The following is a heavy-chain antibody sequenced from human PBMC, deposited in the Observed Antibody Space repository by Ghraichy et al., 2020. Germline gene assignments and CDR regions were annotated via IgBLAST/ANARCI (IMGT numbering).Heavy chain of an antibody. CDR2: ISSSISTI. J-gene: IGHJ4*02. CDR1: RFTFSSYS. Sequence: GSLRLSCAASRFTFSSYSMNWVRQAPGKGLEWVSYISSSISTIYYADSVKGRFTISRDNAKNSLYLQMNSLRAEDTAVYYCARERGSSSSGGVYYFDYWGQGTLVTVSS. CDR3: ARERGSSSSGGVYYFDY. D-gene: IGHD6-6*01. V-gene: IGHV3-48*01.